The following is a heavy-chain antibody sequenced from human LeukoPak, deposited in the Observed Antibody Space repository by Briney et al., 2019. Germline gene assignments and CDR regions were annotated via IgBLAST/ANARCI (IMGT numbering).Heavy chain of an antibody. D-gene: IGHD5/OR15-5a*01. CDR1: GFTFSPYA. J-gene: IGHJ3*01. CDR3: ASHRVFAFDV. Sequence: GSLRLSCVASGFTFSPYAMHWVRQGPGKGLEWVAVISSGGTTKYYTDSVKGRFTISRDDSKNTLYLHLSSLRLDDTAVYYCASHRVFAFDVWGQGRMVTVSS. V-gene: IGHV3-30-3*01. CDR2: ISSGGTTK.